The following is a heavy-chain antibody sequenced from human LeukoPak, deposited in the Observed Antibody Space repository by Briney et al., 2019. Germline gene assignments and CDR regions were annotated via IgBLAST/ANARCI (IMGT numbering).Heavy chain of an antibody. Sequence: SVKVSCKASGGTFSSYTISWVRQAPGQGLEWMGRIIPILGIANYAQKFQGRVTITADKSTSTAYMELSSLRSEDTAVYYCARDQVSVAVIARYNCFDPWGQGTLVTVSS. CDR2: IIPILGIA. CDR1: GGTFSSYT. V-gene: IGHV1-69*04. J-gene: IGHJ5*02. D-gene: IGHD2-21*01. CDR3: ARDQVSVAVIARYNCFDP.